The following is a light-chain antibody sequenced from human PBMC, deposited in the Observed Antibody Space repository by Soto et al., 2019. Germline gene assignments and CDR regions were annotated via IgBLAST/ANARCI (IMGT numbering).Light chain of an antibody. CDR1: KSDVGAYNY. Sequence: QSVLTQPRSVSGSPGQSVTISCIGTKSDVGAYNYVSWYQQHPSKAPKLMIYDVSERPSGVSDRFSGSKSGNTASLTISGLQAEDEGYYYCCSYAGSYSLLFGGGTKLTVL. CDR3: CSYAGSYSLL. V-gene: IGLV2-11*01. CDR2: DVS. J-gene: IGLJ2*01.